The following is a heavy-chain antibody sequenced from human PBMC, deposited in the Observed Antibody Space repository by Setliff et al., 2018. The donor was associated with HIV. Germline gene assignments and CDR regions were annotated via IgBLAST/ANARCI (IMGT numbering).Heavy chain of an antibody. Sequence: ASVKVSCKPSGYTFTNYDINWVRQAAEQGLEWVGWMNPDSRNTGYAQRFEGSVTMTWDTSISTAYMELNNVKFEDTAVYYCARAQTDYYDRGRRSHYYIDVWARGATVTVSS. CDR1: GYTFTNYD. CDR3: ARAQTDYYDRGRRSHYYIDV. V-gene: IGHV1-8*02. CDR2: MNPDSRNT. J-gene: IGHJ6*03. D-gene: IGHD3-22*01.